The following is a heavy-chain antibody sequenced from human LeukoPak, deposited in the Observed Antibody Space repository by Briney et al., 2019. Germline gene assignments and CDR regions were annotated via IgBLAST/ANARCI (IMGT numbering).Heavy chain of an antibody. CDR2: FDPEDGET. J-gene: IGHJ4*02. CDR1: GYTLSELS. V-gene: IGHV1-24*01. Sequence: ASVKVSCKVSGYTLSELSVHWVRQAPGKGLEWMGGFDPEDGETIYAQKFQGRVTMTEDTSTDTACMELRSLRYEDTAVYYCAAGYSYSSGSDYWGQGTLVTVSS. CDR3: AAGYSYSSGSDY. D-gene: IGHD3-10*01.